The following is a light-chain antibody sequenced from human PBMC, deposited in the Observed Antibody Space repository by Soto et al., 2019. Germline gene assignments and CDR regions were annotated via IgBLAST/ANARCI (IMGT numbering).Light chain of an antibody. V-gene: IGLV2-8*01. CDR3: SSYAGSPTVI. CDR1: RSDIGGYNF. CDR2: EVS. J-gene: IGLJ2*01. Sequence: QSVLTQPPSASGSLGQSVTISCTGTRSDIGGYNFVSWYRQSPGKAPKVVIDEVSKRPSGVPDRFSGSKSGNTASLTVSWLQADDEADYYCSSYAGSPTVIFGGGTKLTVL.